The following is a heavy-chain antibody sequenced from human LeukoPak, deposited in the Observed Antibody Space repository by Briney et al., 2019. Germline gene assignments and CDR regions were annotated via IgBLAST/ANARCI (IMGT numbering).Heavy chain of an antibody. V-gene: IGHV4-59*12. CDR2: IHQSGST. Sequence: KPSETLSLTCSVSGGSLSTYYWTWTRQPPGKGQEWIGFIHQSGSTEYNPSLKSRVTMSLDTSRNQFSLKMSTVTAADTAVYYCSREQYTSGGSGWFGMDVWGQGTTVTVSS. CDR1: GGSLSTYY. J-gene: IGHJ6*02. D-gene: IGHD6-19*01. CDR3: SREQYTSGGSGWFGMDV.